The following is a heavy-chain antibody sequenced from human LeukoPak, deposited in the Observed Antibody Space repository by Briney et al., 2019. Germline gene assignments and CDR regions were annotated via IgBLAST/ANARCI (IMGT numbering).Heavy chain of an antibody. Sequence: GGSLRLSCVASGFTFVNHWMTWVRQAPGKGLEWVANMNQDGSEKYYVDSVKGRFTISRDNAKNSLYLQMNSLRAEDTAVYYCARVTENYGSGRRHDYYYYYMDVWGKGTTVTISS. D-gene: IGHD3-10*01. J-gene: IGHJ6*03. CDR1: GFTFVNHW. CDR3: ARVTENYGSGRRHDYYYYYMDV. CDR2: MNQDGSEK. V-gene: IGHV3-7*03.